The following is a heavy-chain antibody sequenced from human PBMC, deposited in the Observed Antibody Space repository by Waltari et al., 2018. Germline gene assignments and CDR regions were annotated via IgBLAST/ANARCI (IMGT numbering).Heavy chain of an antibody. CDR3: AKDRDTIHGIAAAGT. D-gene: IGHD6-13*01. CDR1: GFTFSSYA. V-gene: IGHV3-23*01. J-gene: IGHJ5*02. Sequence: EVQLLESGGGLVQPGGSLRLSCAASGFTFSSYAMSWVRQAPGKGMEWVSAISGSGGSTYYADSLKGRFTISRDNSKNTLYLQMNSLRAEDTAVYYCAKDRDTIHGIAAAGTWGQGTLVTVSS. CDR2: ISGSGGST.